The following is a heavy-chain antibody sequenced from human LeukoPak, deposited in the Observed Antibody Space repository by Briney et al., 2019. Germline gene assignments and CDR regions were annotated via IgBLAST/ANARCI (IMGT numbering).Heavy chain of an antibody. J-gene: IGHJ4*02. D-gene: IGHD5-12*01. Sequence: PSETLSLTCAVYGGSFSGYYWSWIRQPPGKGLEWIGYVHYSGNTNYNPSLKSRVTLSVDTSKNQFSLKLTSVTAADTAVYYCARGNSGYDSRYWGQGTLVTVSS. CDR3: ARGNSGYDSRY. V-gene: IGHV4-59*01. CDR1: GGSFSGYY. CDR2: VHYSGNT.